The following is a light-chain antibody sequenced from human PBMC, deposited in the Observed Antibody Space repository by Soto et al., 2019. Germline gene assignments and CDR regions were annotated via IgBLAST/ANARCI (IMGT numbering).Light chain of an antibody. CDR2: DAS. V-gene: IGKV1-5*01. CDR3: QQYNSYS. CDR1: QSITSW. J-gene: IGKJ3*01. Sequence: GDRVTITCRASQSITSWLAWYQQKPGKAPKLLIYDASSLESGVPSRFSGSGSETEFTPTISSLQPDDFATYYCQQYNSYSFGPGTKVDIK.